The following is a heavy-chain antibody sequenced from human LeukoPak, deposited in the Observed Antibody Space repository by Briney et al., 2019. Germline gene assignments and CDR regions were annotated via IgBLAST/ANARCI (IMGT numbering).Heavy chain of an antibody. CDR1: GFTFSSYA. D-gene: IGHD6-19*01. V-gene: IGHV3-23*01. J-gene: IGHJ5*02. CDR3: AKDRPPYSSGWYGGWFDP. CDR2: ISGSGGST. Sequence: PGGSLRLSCAASGFTFSSYAMSWVRQAPGKGLEWVSAISGSGGSTYYADSVKGRFTISRDNSKNTLYLQMNSLRAEDTAVYYCAKDRPPYSSGWYGGWFDPWGQGTLVTVSS.